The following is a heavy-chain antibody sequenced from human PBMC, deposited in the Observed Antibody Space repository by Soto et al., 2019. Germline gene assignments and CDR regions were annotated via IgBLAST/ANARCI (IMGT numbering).Heavy chain of an antibody. CDR1: DDSINSDKYY. J-gene: IGHJ4*02. V-gene: IGHV4-39*01. CDR2: IYYRGNA. CDR3: ARLEGLASIPYYFDF. Sequence: QLQLQESGPGLVKPSETLSLTCSVSDDSINSDKYYWGWIRQPPGKGLEWIGSIYYRGNAYYNPSLQTRVTISFDKAKSQSSLELNSVSAADSSVYFCARLEGLASIPYYFDFWGPGALVTVSS. D-gene: IGHD3-9*01.